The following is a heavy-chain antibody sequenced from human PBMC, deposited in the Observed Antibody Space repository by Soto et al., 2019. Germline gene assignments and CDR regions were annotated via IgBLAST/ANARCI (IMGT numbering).Heavy chain of an antibody. V-gene: IGHV1-69*01. Sequence: QVQLVQSGAEVKKPGSSVKVSCKASGGTFSSYAISWVRQAPGQGLEWMGGIIPIFGTANYAQKFQGRVTITADESTSTAYMELSSLRSEDTAVYCCARVRRPTVTTFYYYYGMDVWGQGTTVTVSS. CDR2: IIPIFGTA. D-gene: IGHD4-17*01. CDR1: GGTFSSYA. J-gene: IGHJ6*02. CDR3: ARVRRPTVTTFYYYYGMDV.